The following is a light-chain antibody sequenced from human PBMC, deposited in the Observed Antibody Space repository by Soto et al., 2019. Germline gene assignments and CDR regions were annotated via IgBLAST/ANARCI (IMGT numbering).Light chain of an antibody. CDR3: QQYDSLPRT. CDR1: QSVKNNF. CDR2: GAS. V-gene: IGKV3-20*01. J-gene: IGKJ1*01. Sequence: EIVLTQSPGTLSLSPGERATLSCRASQSVKNNFLAWYQQKPGQAPRLLIYGASSRATGIPDSFSGRGSGTDFTLTISRLEPGDFAMYYCQQYDSLPRTFGQVTKVEVK.